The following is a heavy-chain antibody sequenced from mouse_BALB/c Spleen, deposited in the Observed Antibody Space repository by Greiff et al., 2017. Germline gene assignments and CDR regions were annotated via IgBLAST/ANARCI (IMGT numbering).Heavy chain of an antibody. J-gene: IGHJ4*01. V-gene: IGHV2-9*02. Sequence: VQLKESGPGLVAPSQSLSITCTVSGFSLTSYGVHWVRQPPGKGLEWLGVIWAGGSTNYNSALMSRLSISKDNSKSQVFLKMNSLQTDDTAMYYCARDTGSSYDYYAMDYWGQGTSVTVSS. CDR2: IWAGGST. D-gene: IGHD1-1*01. CDR3: ARDTGSSYDYYAMDY. CDR1: GFSLTSYG.